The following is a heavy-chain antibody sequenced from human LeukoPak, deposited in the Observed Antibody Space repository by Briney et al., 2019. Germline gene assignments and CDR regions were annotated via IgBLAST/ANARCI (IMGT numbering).Heavy chain of an antibody. D-gene: IGHD2-15*01. J-gene: IGHJ4*02. Sequence: RASVKVSCKASGYTFTSYGISWVRQAPGQGLEWVGWISAYNGNTNYAQKFQGRVTMTTDTSTSTAYMELRSLRPDDTAVYYCARVLLPHGVDYWGQGTLVTVSS. CDR1: GYTFTSYG. CDR3: ARVLLPHGVDY. V-gene: IGHV1-18*01. CDR2: ISAYNGNT.